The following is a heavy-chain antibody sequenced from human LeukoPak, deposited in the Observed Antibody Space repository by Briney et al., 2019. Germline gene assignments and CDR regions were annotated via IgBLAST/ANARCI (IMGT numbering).Heavy chain of an antibody. CDR2: IIPILGIA. V-gene: IGHV1-69*04. Sequence: GASVKVSCKASGGTFSSYAISWVRQAPGQGLEWMGRIIPILGIANYAQKFQGRVTITADKSTSTAYMELSSLRSEDTAVYYCAPETPNPGIAVAQIDYWGQGTLVTVSS. J-gene: IGHJ4*02. CDR1: GGTFSSYA. CDR3: APETPNPGIAVAQIDY. D-gene: IGHD6-19*01.